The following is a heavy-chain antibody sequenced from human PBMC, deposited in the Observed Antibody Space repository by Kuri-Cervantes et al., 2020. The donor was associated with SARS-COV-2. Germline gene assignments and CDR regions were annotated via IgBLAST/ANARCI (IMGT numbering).Heavy chain of an antibody. Sequence: ASVKVSCKASGYTFTSYGISWVRQAPGQGLEWVGWISAYNGNTNYAQKLQGRVTMTTDTSASTAYMELSSLRSEDTAVYYCARDRGSSGWKGTGEFDYWGQGTLVTVSS. D-gene: IGHD6-19*01. CDR1: GYTFTSYG. CDR2: ISAYNGNT. CDR3: ARDRGSSGWKGTGEFDY. J-gene: IGHJ4*02. V-gene: IGHV1-18*01.